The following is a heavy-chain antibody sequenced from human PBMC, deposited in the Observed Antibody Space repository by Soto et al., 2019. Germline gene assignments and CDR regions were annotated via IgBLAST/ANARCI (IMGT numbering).Heavy chain of an antibody. CDR1: GGSMSSSSTYY. J-gene: IGHJ4*02. V-gene: IGHV4-39*07. CDR3: ARTGYQVRGVIDY. D-gene: IGHD3-10*01. Sequence: SETLSLTCTVSGGSMSSSSTYYWGWMRQPPGKGLEWIASFFIGGNTYYNPSVKSRVTISVDTSKNQFSLKLSSVTAADTAVYYCARTGYQVRGVIDYSGQGTLVTVSS. CDR2: FFIGGNT.